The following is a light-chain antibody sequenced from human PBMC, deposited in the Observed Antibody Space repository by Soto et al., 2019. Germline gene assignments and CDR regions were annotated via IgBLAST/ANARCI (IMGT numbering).Light chain of an antibody. Sequence: QAVVTQPPSVSGTPGQRVTISGYGSRSHIGSHNVNWYQHLPGTAPKLLIDRNVPRPSGVPDRFSASKSGSSATLAISGLQSEDYADYYSAPWDDSLNGPVFGGGTKLTVL. CDR2: RNV. V-gene: IGLV1-44*01. J-gene: IGLJ2*01. CDR3: APWDDSLNGPV. CDR1: RSHIGSHN.